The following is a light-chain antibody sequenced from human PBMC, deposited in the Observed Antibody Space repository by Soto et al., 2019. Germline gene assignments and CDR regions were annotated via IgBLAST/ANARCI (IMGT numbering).Light chain of an antibody. CDR1: QSVSSY. J-gene: IGKJ4*01. CDR3: QQYNNWPLT. V-gene: IGKV3-15*01. CDR2: GAS. Sequence: EIVLTQSAGTLSFSPGERATLSCMASQSVSSYLAWYQQKPGQAPRLLIYGASTRATGIPARFSGSGSGTEFTLTISSLQSEDFAVYYCQQYNNWPLTFGGGTKVDI.